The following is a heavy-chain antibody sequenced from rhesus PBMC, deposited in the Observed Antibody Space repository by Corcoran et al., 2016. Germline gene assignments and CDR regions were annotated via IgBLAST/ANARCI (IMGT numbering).Heavy chain of an antibody. CDR3: ARAPFGTAGLYY. D-gene: IGHD6-13*01. V-gene: IGHV4-73*01. Sequence: QVQLQQWGDGLVKPSETLSLTCAVYGGSISGYYYWSWIRHPPGTGLEWIGYIYGNRAGAKYIPPPEKRVTISKDTSRNQFSVKLSSVTAADTAVYYCARAPFGTAGLYYWGQGVLVTVSS. J-gene: IGHJ4*01. CDR2: IYGNRAGA. CDR1: GGSISGYYY.